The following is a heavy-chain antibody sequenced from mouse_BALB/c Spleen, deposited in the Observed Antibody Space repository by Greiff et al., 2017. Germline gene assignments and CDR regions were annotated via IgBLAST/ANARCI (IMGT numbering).Heavy chain of an antibody. CDR1: GYTFTDYE. Sequence: QVQLQQSGAELVRPGASVTLSCKASGYTFTDYEMHWVKQTPVHGLEWIGAIDPETGGTAYNQKFKGKATLTADKSSSTAYMELRSLTSEDSAVYYCTGGYYSWFAYWGQGTLVTVSA. V-gene: IGHV1-15*01. D-gene: IGHD2-3*01. CDR3: TGGYYSWFAY. CDR2: IDPETGGT. J-gene: IGHJ3*01.